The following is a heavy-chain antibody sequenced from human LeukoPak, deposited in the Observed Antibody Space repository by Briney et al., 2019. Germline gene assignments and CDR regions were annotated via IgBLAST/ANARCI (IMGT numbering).Heavy chain of an antibody. V-gene: IGHV3-11*01. Sequence: GGSLRLSCAASGFTFSDYYMSWIRQAPGKGLEWVSYISSSGSTIYYADSVKGRFTISRDNAKNSLYLQMNSLRAEDTAVYYCARDLVEIQLWSKNNNWFDPWGQGTLVTVSS. CDR3: ARDLVEIQLWSKNNNWFDP. D-gene: IGHD5-18*01. CDR1: GFTFSDYY. CDR2: ISSSGSTI. J-gene: IGHJ5*02.